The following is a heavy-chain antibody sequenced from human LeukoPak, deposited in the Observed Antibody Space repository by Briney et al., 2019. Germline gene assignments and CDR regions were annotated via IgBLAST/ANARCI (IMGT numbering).Heavy chain of an antibody. J-gene: IGHJ6*03. V-gene: IGHV3-23*01. CDR1: GFTFSSYA. CDR2: ITGSGGRT. Sequence: GGSLRLSCAASGFTFSSYAMNWVRQAPGKGLEWVSAITGSGGRTYYADSVKGRFTISGDNSKNTLYLQMNSLRAEDTAVYYCARDLKYQKWYYYYYYMDVWGKGTTVTISS. CDR3: ARDLKYQKWYYYYYYMDV. D-gene: IGHD2-2*01.